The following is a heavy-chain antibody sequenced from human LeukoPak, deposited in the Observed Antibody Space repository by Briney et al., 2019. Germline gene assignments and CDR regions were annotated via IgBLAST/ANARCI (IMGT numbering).Heavy chain of an antibody. D-gene: IGHD6-19*01. Sequence: GGSLRLSCAASGFTVSSNYMSWVRQAPGKGLEWVSYISSSSSTIYYADSVKGRFTISRDNAKNSLYLQMNSLRAEDTAVYYCARASSGWYNRHFDYWGQGTLVTVSS. CDR1: GFTVSSNY. J-gene: IGHJ4*02. CDR2: ISSSSSTI. V-gene: IGHV3-48*01. CDR3: ARASSGWYNRHFDY.